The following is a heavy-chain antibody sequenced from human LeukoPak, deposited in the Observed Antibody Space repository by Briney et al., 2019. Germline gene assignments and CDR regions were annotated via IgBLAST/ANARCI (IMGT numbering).Heavy chain of an antibody. CDR2: IYFSGST. J-gene: IGHJ4*02. CDR1: GGSNSSSSYY. D-gene: IGHD6-19*01. Sequence: SETLSLTCTVSGGSNSSSSYYWVWIRQPPGKGLEWIGSIYFSGSTYYNPSLKSRVTISVDTSKNQFSLKLSSVTAAETAVYFCARRALAEIFDYWGQGTLVAVSS. V-gene: IGHV4-39*01. CDR3: ARRALAEIFDY.